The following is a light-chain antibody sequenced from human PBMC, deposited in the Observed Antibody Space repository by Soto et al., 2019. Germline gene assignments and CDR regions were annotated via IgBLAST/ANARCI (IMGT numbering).Light chain of an antibody. CDR1: QSVSSNY. Sequence: EIVLTQSPGTLSLSPGERATLSCRASQSVSSNYLAWYQQKPGQTPRLLIYGASSRATGIPDRFSGSGSGTDFTLTISRLETADFAVFYCQQYGSSPWTFGQGTKVEIK. CDR3: QQYGSSPWT. V-gene: IGKV3-20*01. CDR2: GAS. J-gene: IGKJ1*01.